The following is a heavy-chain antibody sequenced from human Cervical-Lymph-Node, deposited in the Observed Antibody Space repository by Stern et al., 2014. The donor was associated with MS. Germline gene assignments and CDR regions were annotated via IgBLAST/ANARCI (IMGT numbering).Heavy chain of an antibody. CDR3: ARDTSSPERSDW. D-gene: IGHD1-1*01. CDR2: ITNVGST. CDR1: RLTVSRDY. J-gene: IGHJ4*02. V-gene: IGHV3-53*01. Sequence: EVQLVESGGGVIQPGGSLRLSCTASRLTVSRDYMTWVRQAPGKGLEWVSLITNVGSTFYTDSVKGRFTISRDDSKNTVYLHMTSLRAEDTAMYYCARDTSSPERSDWWGQGTLVTVSS.